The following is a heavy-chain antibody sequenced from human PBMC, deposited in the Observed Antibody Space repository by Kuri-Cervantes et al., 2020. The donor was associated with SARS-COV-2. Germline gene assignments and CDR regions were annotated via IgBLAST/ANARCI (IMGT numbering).Heavy chain of an antibody. CDR1: GGSISSSY. CDR2: IYYSGSV. Sequence: SETLSLTCTVSGGSISSSYWSWIRQPPGKGLEWIGYIYYSGSVSYNPSLMSRVTISVDTSKNQFSLRLTSVTAADTAVYYCTTVTPTSVFDFWGQGTLVTSPQ. D-gene: IGHD4-17*01. V-gene: IGHV4-59*01. CDR3: TTVTPTSVFDF. J-gene: IGHJ4*02.